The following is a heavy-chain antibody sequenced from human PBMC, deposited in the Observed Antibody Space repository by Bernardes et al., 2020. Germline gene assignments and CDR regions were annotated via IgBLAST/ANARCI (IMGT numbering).Heavy chain of an antibody. CDR1: GGSISSYS. CDR2: IYDSGST. V-gene: IGHV4-59*01. CDR3: AGDFGCTVGSCPSGAFDI. Sequence: SETLSLTCTVSGGSISSYSWSWIRQPPGRGLEWIGYIYDSGSTNYNPSLKSRVTISVETSKNQFSLNLSSLTAADTAMYYCAGDFGCTVGSCPSGAFDIWGQGTMVTVSS. D-gene: IGHD2-15*01. J-gene: IGHJ3*02.